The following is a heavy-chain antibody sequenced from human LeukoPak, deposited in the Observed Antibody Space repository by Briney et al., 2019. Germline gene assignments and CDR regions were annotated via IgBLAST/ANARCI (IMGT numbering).Heavy chain of an antibody. Sequence: GRSLRLSCAASGFTFDDYAMHWVRQATGKGLEWVSAIGTAGDTYYPGSVKGRFTISRENAKNSLYLQMNSLRAGDTAVYYCARASWIAVAGNQGYNWFDPWGQGTLVTVSS. CDR3: ARASWIAVAGNQGYNWFDP. D-gene: IGHD6-19*01. CDR2: IGTAGDT. J-gene: IGHJ5*02. V-gene: IGHV3-13*01. CDR1: GFTFDDYA.